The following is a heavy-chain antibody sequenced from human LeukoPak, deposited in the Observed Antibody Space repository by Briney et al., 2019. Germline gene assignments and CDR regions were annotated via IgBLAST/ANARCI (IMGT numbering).Heavy chain of an antibody. CDR3: AKEDEYYYDSSGYSYFDY. CDR1: GFTFSSYG. V-gene: IGHV3-33*06. Sequence: PGGSLRLSCAASGFTFSSYGMHWVRQAPGKGLEWVAVIWCDGSNKYYVDSVKGRFTISRDNSKNTLYLQMNSLRAEDTAVYYCAKEDEYYYDSSGYSYFDYWGQGTLVTVSS. CDR2: IWCDGSNK. J-gene: IGHJ4*02. D-gene: IGHD3-22*01.